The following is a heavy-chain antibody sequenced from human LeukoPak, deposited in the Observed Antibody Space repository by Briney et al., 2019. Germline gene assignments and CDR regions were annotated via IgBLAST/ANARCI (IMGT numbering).Heavy chain of an antibody. Sequence: VSVKVSCKASGYTFTGYYMHWVRQAPGQGLEWMGWINPNSGGTNYAQKFQGWVTMTRDTSISTAYMELSRLRSDDTAVYYCAREGYDSSGADAFDIWGQGTMVTVSS. V-gene: IGHV1-2*04. CDR3: AREGYDSSGADAFDI. J-gene: IGHJ3*02. D-gene: IGHD3-22*01. CDR1: GYTFTGYY. CDR2: INPNSGGT.